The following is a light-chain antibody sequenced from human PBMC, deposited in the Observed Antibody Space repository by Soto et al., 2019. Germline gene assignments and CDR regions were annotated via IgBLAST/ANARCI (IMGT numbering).Light chain of an antibody. J-gene: IGLJ1*01. Sequence: QSALTQPASVSGSPGQSITISCTGTSSDVGGYNYVSWYQQHPGEAPKLMIYEVSNRPSGVSNRFSGSTSGNTASLTISGLQAEDEADYYCSSYTSSSSYVLGTGTKVPVL. V-gene: IGLV2-14*01. CDR1: SSDVGGYNY. CDR2: EVS. CDR3: SSYTSSSSYV.